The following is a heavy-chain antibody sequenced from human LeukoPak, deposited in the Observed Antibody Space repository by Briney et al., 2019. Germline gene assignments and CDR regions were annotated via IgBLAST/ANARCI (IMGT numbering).Heavy chain of an antibody. D-gene: IGHD6-19*01. V-gene: IGHV1-2*02. J-gene: IGHJ4*02. CDR1: GYTFTGYY. Sequence: ASVKVSCKASGYTFTGYYMHWVRQAPGQGLEWMGWINPNSGGTNYAQKFQGRVTMTRDTSISTAYMELSRLRSDDTAVYYCARSKYSSGWNYFDYWGQGTLVTVSS. CDR3: ARSKYSSGWNYFDY. CDR2: INPNSGGT.